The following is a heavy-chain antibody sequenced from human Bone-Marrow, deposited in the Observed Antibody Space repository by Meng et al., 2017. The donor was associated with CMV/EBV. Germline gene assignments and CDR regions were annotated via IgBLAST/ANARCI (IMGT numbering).Heavy chain of an antibody. CDR2: IYYSGST. Sequence: SETLSLTCTVSGGSVSSGSYYWSWIRQPPGKGLEWIGYIYYSGSTNYNPSLKSRVTISVDTSKNQFSLKLSSVTAADTAVYYCARTPGYSSSWYYDDWGQGTLVTVSS. J-gene: IGHJ4*02. D-gene: IGHD6-13*01. CDR1: GGSVSSGSYY. V-gene: IGHV4-61*01. CDR3: ARTPGYSSSWYYDD.